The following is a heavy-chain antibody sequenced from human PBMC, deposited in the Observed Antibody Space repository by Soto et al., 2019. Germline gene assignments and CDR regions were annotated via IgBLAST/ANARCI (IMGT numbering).Heavy chain of an antibody. D-gene: IGHD3-3*01. CDR3: DTFTFSRPY. Sequence: EVQLVESGGGLEKPGGSLRLSCAASGFSFSSAWLNWVRQAPGKGLEWVGRIKRMADGGTIDYAAPVQGRFTISRDDEKYTLYLEMKSLKTEDTAVYYCDTFTFSRPYGGQGTLVTVSS. CDR1: GFSFSSAW. CDR2: IKRMADGGTI. J-gene: IGHJ4*02. V-gene: IGHV3-15*07.